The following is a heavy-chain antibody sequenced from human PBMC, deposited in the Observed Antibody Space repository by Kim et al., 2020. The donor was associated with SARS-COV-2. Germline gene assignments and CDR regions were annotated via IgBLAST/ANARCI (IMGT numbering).Heavy chain of an antibody. J-gene: IGHJ3*02. CDR3: AKEFRSGVTRTVDAFDI. Sequence: GGSLRLSCAASGFTFSSYAMSWVRQAPGKGLEWVSAISGSGGSTYYADSVKGRFTISRDNSKNTLYLQMNSLRAEDTAVYYCAKEFRSGVTRTVDAFDIWGQGTMVTVSS. CDR2: ISGSGGST. D-gene: IGHD2-21*02. V-gene: IGHV3-23*01. CDR1: GFTFSSYA.